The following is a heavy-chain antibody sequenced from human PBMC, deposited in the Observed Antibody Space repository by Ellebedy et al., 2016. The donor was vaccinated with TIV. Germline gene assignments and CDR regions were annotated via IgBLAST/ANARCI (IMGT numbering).Heavy chain of an antibody. CDR3: ARDQIVVVVASTYYYYGMDV. V-gene: IGHV4-59*01. J-gene: IGHJ6*02. Sequence: SETLSLXCTVSGGSISSYYWSWIRQPSGKGLEWIGYIYYSGSTNYNPSLKSRVTISVDTSKNQFSLKLSSVTAADTAVYYCARDQIVVVVASTYYYYGMDVWGQGTTVTVSS. CDR1: GGSISSYY. CDR2: IYYSGST. D-gene: IGHD2-15*01.